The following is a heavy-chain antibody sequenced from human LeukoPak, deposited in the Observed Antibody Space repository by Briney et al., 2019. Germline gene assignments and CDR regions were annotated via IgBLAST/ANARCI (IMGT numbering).Heavy chain of an antibody. V-gene: IGHV4-30-2*01. Sequence: SETLSLTCAVSGGSISSGGYSWSWIRQPPGKGLEWIGYIYHSGSTYYNPSLKSRVTIPVDRSKNQFSLKLSSVTAADTAVYYCARFGYYDSSGYSFDYWGQGTLVTVSS. CDR1: GGSISSGGYS. CDR2: IYHSGST. D-gene: IGHD3-22*01. CDR3: ARFGYYDSSGYSFDY. J-gene: IGHJ4*02.